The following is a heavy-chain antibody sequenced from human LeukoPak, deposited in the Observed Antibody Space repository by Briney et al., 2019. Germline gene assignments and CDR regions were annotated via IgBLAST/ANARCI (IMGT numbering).Heavy chain of an antibody. Sequence: GGSLRLSCAGSGFTFSSYGMHWVRQAPGKGLEWVAAISYDGNNEYYADSVKGRFTISRDNSKNTPYLQMNSLRAEDTAVYYCAKGTGMDVWGKGTTVTVSS. CDR3: AKGTGMDV. V-gene: IGHV3-30*18. J-gene: IGHJ6*04. CDR1: GFTFSSYG. CDR2: ISYDGNNE.